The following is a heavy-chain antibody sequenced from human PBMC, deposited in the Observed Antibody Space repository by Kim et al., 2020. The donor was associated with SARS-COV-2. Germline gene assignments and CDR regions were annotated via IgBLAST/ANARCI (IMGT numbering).Heavy chain of an antibody. D-gene: IGHD6-13*01. CDR2: IYYSGST. Sequence: SETLSLTCTVSGGSISSYYWSWIRQPPGKGLEWIGYIYYSGSTNYNPSLKSRVTISVDTSKNQFSLKLSSVTAADTAVYYCARFSTYHSSSWYRAANWFDPWGQGTLVTVSS. CDR3: ARFSTYHSSSWYRAANWFDP. CDR1: GGSISSYY. V-gene: IGHV4-59*08. J-gene: IGHJ5*02.